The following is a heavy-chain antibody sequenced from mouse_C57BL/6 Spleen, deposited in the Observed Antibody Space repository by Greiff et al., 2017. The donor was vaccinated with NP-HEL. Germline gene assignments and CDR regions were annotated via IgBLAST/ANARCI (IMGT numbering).Heavy chain of an antibody. CDR2: IYPGSGST. V-gene: IGHV1-55*01. CDR1: GYTFTSYW. CDR3: AREGIWVYDYDDFY. Sequence: QVQLQQPGAELVKPGASVKMSCKASGYTFTSYWITWVKQRPGQGLEWIGDIYPGSGSTNYNEKFKSKATLTVDTSSITAYMQLSSLTSEDSAVYYCAREGIWVYDYDDFYWGQGTTLTVSS. J-gene: IGHJ2*01. D-gene: IGHD2-4*01.